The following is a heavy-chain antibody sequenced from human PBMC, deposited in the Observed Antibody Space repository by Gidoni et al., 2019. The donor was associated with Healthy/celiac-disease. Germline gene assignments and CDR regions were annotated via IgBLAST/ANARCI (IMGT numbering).Heavy chain of an antibody. J-gene: IGHJ4*02. CDR3: AHRGTYDSSGYRPQYYFDY. CDR1: GFSLSTSDVG. Sequence: QLTLKESGPTLVKPTQTLTLTCTFSGFSLSTSDVGVGWIRQPPGKALEWLALIYWNDDKRYSPSLKSRLTITKDTSKNQVVLTMTNMDPVDTATYYCAHRGTYDSSGYRPQYYFDYWGQGTLVTVSS. V-gene: IGHV2-5*01. CDR2: IYWNDDK. D-gene: IGHD3-22*01.